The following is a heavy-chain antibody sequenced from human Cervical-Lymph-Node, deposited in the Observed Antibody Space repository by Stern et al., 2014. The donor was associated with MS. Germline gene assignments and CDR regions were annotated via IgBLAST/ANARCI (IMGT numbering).Heavy chain of an antibody. CDR3: ARDVADGVGYFDV. J-gene: IGHJ2*01. Sequence: VQMVESGGGVVQPGRSLKLSCVGSGITFSGYAMHWVRQAPGRGREWVTVLSSDGSNEYYADSAKGRFTISRDNSKNTVFLQMTSLRPEDTAFYYCARDVADGVGYFDVWGGGTLVAVSS. V-gene: IGHV3-30-3*01. CDR2: LSSDGSNE. CDR1: GITFSGYA. D-gene: IGHD2-15*01.